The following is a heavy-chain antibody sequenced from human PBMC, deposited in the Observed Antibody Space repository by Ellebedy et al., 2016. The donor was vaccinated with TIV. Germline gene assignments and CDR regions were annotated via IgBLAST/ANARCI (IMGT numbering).Heavy chain of an antibody. J-gene: IGHJ4*02. CDR2: ISGSGGST. CDR1: GFTFSSYA. V-gene: IGHV3-23*01. Sequence: GESLKISCAASGFTFSSYAMSSVRQAPGKGLEWVSAISGSGGSTYYADSVKGRFTISRDNSKNTLYLQMNSLRAEDTAVYSCAKESGYSYGFPDYWGQGTLVTVSS. D-gene: IGHD5-18*01. CDR3: AKESGYSYGFPDY.